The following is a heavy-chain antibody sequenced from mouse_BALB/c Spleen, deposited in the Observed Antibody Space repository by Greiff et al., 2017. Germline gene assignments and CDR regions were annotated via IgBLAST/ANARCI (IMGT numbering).Heavy chain of an antibody. V-gene: IGHV5-4*02. CDR2: ISDGGSYT. CDR3: ARDLYGNYVAWFAY. D-gene: IGHD2-1*01. Sequence: EVHLVESGGGLVKPGGSLKLSCAASGFTFSDYYMYWVRQTPEKRLEWVATISDGGSYTYYPDSVKGRFTISRDNAKNNLYLQMSSLKSEDTAMYYCARDLYGNYVAWFAYWGQGTLVTVSA. J-gene: IGHJ3*01. CDR1: GFTFSDYY.